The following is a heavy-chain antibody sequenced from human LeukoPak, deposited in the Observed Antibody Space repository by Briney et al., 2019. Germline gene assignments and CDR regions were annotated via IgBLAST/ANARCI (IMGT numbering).Heavy chain of an antibody. CDR3: AKAELGVDTFFDY. J-gene: IGHJ4*02. CDR1: GFTFSSYA. V-gene: IGHV3-23*01. D-gene: IGHD3-3*01. CDR2: ISGSGGST. Sequence: GRSLRLSCAASGFTFSSYAMSWVRQAPGKGLEWVSAISGSGGSTYYADSVKGRFTISRDNSKRTLFLQMNSLRAEDTAFYYCAKAELGVDTFFDYWGQGTLVTVSS.